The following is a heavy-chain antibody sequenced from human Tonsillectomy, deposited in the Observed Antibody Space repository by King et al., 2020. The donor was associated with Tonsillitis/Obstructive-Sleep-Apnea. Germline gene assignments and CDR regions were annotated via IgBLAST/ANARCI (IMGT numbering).Heavy chain of an antibody. V-gene: IGHV5-51*01. J-gene: IGHJ6*03. CDR1: GYSFTNYW. CDR3: ARHDGMGGYEISYDLDV. CDR2: IYPGDSDT. D-gene: IGHD5-12*01. Sequence: QLVQSGAEVKKPGESLKISCKGSGYSFTNYWIGWVRQMPGKGLEWMGIIYPGDSDTIYSPSFQDQVTISADKSISAAYLQWSNLKASDTAMYHCARHDGMGGYEISYDLDVWGKGTTVTVSS.